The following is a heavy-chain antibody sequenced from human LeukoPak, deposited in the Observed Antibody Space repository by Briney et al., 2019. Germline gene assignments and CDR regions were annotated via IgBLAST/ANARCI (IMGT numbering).Heavy chain of an antibody. CDR1: GGSFSGYY. CDR2: INHSGST. CDR3: ARQGMRSGYGSGSYLASQTKYYYYYYMDV. Sequence: SETLSLTCAVYGGSFSGYYWSWIRQPPGKGLEWIGEINHSGSTTYNPSLKSRVTISVDTSKNHFSLKVRSVTAADTAVYYCARQGMRSGYGSGSYLASQTKYYYYYYMDVWGKGTTVTVSS. V-gene: IGHV4-34*01. D-gene: IGHD3-10*01. J-gene: IGHJ6*03.